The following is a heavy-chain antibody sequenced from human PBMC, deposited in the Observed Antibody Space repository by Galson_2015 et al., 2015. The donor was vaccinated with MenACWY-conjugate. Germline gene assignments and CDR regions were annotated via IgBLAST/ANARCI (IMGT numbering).Heavy chain of an antibody. D-gene: IGHD3-10*01. V-gene: IGHV3-23*01. CDR1: GFTFSSHA. Sequence: SLRLSCAASGFTFSSHAMSWVRQAPGKGLEWVSVISGSGDITNHADSVKGRFTISRDNSKNTVYLQMNSLRAEDTAVYYCAKGKYGSGTSLFDSWGQGILVTVSS. J-gene: IGHJ4*02. CDR3: AKGKYGSGTSLFDS. CDR2: ISGSGDIT.